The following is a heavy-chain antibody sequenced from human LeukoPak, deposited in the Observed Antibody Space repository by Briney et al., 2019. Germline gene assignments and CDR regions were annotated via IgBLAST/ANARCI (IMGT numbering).Heavy chain of an antibody. J-gene: IGHJ5*02. V-gene: IGHV4-4*02. CDR3: ARPLGYCSSTSCYGWFDP. CDR1: GGSISSSNW. CDR2: IYHSGST. D-gene: IGHD2-2*01. Sequence: SGTLSLTCAVSGGSISSSNWWSWVRQPPGKGLEWIGEIYHSGSTNYNPSLKSRVTISVDKSKNQFSLKLSSVTAAGTAVYYCARPLGYCSSTSCYGWFDPWGQGTLVTVSS.